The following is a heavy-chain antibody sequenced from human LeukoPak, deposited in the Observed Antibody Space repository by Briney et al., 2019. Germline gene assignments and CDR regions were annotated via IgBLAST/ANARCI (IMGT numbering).Heavy chain of an antibody. CDR2: INPNSGGT. J-gene: IGHJ5*02. V-gene: IGHV1-2*06. CDR1: GYTFTGYY. CDR3: ASYYTSGT. Sequence: ASVKVPCKASGYTFTGYYMHWVRQAPRQGLEWMGRINPNSGGTNYAQKFQGRVTMTRDTSISTAYMVVSRLRSDDTAVYYCASYYTSGTWGQGTLVTVSS. D-gene: IGHD3-22*01.